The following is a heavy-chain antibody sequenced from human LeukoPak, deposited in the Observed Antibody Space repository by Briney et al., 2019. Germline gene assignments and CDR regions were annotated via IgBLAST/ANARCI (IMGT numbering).Heavy chain of an antibody. V-gene: IGHV4-34*01. CDR2: INHSGST. Sequence: PSETLSLTCAVYGGSFSGYYWSWIRQPPGKGLEWIGEINHSGSTNYNPSLKSRVTISVGRSKNQFSLKLSSVTAADTAVYYCAGGLYYYDSSGYVSDAFDIWGQGTMVTVSS. CDR1: GGSFSGYY. CDR3: AGGLYYYDSSGYVSDAFDI. D-gene: IGHD3-22*01. J-gene: IGHJ3*02.